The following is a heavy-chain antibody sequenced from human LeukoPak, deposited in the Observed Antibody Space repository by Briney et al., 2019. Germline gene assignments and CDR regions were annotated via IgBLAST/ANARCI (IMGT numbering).Heavy chain of an antibody. J-gene: IGHJ4*02. V-gene: IGHV1-18*01. CDR2: ISAYNGNT. Sequence: ASVKVSCKASGYTFTSYGISWVRQAPGQGLEWMGWISAYNGNTNYAQKLQGRVTMTTGTSTSTAYMELRSLRSDDTAVYYCASCSSGWSEFDYWGQGTLVTVSS. CDR1: GYTFTSYG. D-gene: IGHD6-19*01. CDR3: ASCSSGWSEFDY.